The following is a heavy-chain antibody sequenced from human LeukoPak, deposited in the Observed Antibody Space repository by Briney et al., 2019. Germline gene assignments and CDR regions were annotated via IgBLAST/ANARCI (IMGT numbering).Heavy chain of an antibody. V-gene: IGHV3-21*04. D-gene: IGHD3-22*01. CDR3: AKGRDYYDSSGYQYYFDY. J-gene: IGHJ4*02. CDR2: ISSSSSYI. CDR1: GFTFSSYS. Sequence: GGSLRLSCAASGFTFSSYSMNWVRQAPGKGLEWVSSISSSSSYIYYADSVKGRFTISRDNAKNSLYLQMNSLRAEDTALYYCAKGRDYYDSSGYQYYFDYWGQGTLVTVSS.